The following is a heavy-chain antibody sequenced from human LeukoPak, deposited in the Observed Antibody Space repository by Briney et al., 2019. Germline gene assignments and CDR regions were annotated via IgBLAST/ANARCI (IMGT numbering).Heavy chain of an antibody. J-gene: IGHJ4*02. CDR3: ARETEMADLDY. CDR2: IKQDGSEK. V-gene: IGHV3-7*04. CDR1: GFTFSSYS. Sequence: GGSLRLSCAASGFTFSSYSMNWVRQAPGKGLEWVANIKQDGSEKYYVDSVKGRFTISRDNAKKSLYLQMNSLRAEDTAVYYCARETEMADLDYWGQGTLVTVSS. D-gene: IGHD5-24*01.